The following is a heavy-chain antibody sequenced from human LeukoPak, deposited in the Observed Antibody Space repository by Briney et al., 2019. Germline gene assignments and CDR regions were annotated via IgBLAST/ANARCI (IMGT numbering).Heavy chain of an antibody. CDR2: ISGSGGST. Sequence: GGSLRLSCAASGFTFSSYAMSWVRQAPGKGLEWVSAISGSGGSTYYADSVKGRLTISRDNSKNTLYLQMNSLRAEDTAVYYCAKDSGWPKSWFDPWGQETLVTVSS. CDR3: AKDSGWPKSWFDP. J-gene: IGHJ5*02. CDR1: GFTFSSYA. V-gene: IGHV3-23*01. D-gene: IGHD6-19*01.